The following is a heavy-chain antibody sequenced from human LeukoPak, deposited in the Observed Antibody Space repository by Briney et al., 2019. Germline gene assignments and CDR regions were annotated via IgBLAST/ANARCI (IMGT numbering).Heavy chain of an antibody. CDR3: ARTPARIVAERGHAFDL. CDR1: GYMFIGYG. Sequence: GASVKVPCKGSGYMFIGYGITWVRQAPGQGLEWMGWISAYNGNTKYAQKFQDRVTMITDTSTSTVYMELRSLRSDDTAVYYCARTPARIVAERGHAFDLWGQGTMVTVSS. V-gene: IGHV1-18*01. CDR2: ISAYNGNT. D-gene: IGHD1-26*01. J-gene: IGHJ3*01.